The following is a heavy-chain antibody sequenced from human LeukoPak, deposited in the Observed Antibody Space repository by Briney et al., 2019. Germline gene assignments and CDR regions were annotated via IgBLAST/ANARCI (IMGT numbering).Heavy chain of an antibody. Sequence: PGRSLRHSCTASGLTFGDYAVTWVRQGPGKGLEWVASFTGRHYGGTTEYAASVRGRFTISIDDSKTIAYLHMNRLTIEDTATYYCHRWTTVTTFDNWGQGTLVIVSS. CDR1: GLTFGDYA. CDR2: FTGRHYGGTT. D-gene: IGHD4-17*01. J-gene: IGHJ4*02. V-gene: IGHV3-49*04. CDR3: HRWTTVTTFDN.